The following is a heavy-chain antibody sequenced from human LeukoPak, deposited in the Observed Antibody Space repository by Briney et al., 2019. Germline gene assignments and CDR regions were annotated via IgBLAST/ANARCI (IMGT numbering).Heavy chain of an antibody. CDR1: GASTRSYY. Sequence: PSETLSLTCTVSGASTRSYYWSWIRQPPGKGLEWIGEINHSGSTNYNPSLKSRVTISVDTSKNQFSLKLSSVTAADKAVYYCASFTGGSGSYYSPLSWGQGTLVTVSS. D-gene: IGHD3-10*01. V-gene: IGHV4-34*01. J-gene: IGHJ5*02. CDR3: ASFTGGSGSYYSPLS. CDR2: INHSGST.